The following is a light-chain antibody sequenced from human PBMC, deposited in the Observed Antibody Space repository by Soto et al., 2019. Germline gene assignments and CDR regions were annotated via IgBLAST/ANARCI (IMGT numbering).Light chain of an antibody. CDR3: QHTSSPPFT. Sequence: DIQMTQSPYSLSAAVGDRVTIACRASQNINTYLNWYQQKPGKAPKLLMFDAASLQSGVPSRFSGSGSRTDFTLTITSLQPEDFATYYCQHTSSPPFTFGPGTKVDIK. V-gene: IGKV1-39*01. CDR2: DAA. CDR1: QNINTY. J-gene: IGKJ3*01.